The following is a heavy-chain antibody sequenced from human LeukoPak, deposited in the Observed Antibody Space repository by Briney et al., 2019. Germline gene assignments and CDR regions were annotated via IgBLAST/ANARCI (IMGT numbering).Heavy chain of an antibody. J-gene: IGHJ4*02. CDR2: ISGIGTYT. Sequence: GGSLRLSCVASGFTFSNYGMSWVRQAPGKGLEWVSAISGIGTYTYYADSVKGRFTISRDNSKSTLYLQMNSLRAEDTAVYYCARAYHDSGCLIDYWGQGTLVTVSS. V-gene: IGHV3-23*01. CDR1: GFTFSNYG. CDR3: ARAYHDSGCLIDY. D-gene: IGHD6-19*01.